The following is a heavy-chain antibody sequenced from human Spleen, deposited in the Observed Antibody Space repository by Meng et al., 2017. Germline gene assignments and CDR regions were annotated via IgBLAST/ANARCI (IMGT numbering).Heavy chain of an antibody. CDR1: GYTFTSYA. V-gene: IGHV1-18*01. Sequence: ASVKVSCKASGYTFTSYAIFWVRQAPGQGLEWMGWISGYNGNTKYAQKLQGRVTMTTETYTSTAYMDLRGMRSDDTAVYYCARTYYDSKGAFDIWGQGTMVTVSS. CDR2: ISGYNGNT. D-gene: IGHD3-22*01. CDR3: ARTYYDSKGAFDI. J-gene: IGHJ3*02.